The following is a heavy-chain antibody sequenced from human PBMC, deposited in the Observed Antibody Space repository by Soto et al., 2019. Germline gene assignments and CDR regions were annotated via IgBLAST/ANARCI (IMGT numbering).Heavy chain of an antibody. Sequence: QLQLQESGPGLVKPSETLSLTCTVSGGSISSSSYYWGWIRQPPGKGLEWIGSIYYSGSTYYNPSLKSRVTISVDTSKNQFSLKLSSVTAADTAVYYCARLPAGYYDSSGYAFDIWGQGTMVTVSS. J-gene: IGHJ3*02. V-gene: IGHV4-39*01. CDR2: IYYSGST. D-gene: IGHD3-22*01. CDR3: ARLPAGYYDSSGYAFDI. CDR1: GGSISSSSYY.